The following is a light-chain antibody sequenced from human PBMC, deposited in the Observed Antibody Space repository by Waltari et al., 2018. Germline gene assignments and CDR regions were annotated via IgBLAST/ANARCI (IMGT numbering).Light chain of an antibody. CDR1: SGSIASNY. CDR3: QSYDNNNWV. CDR2: EGE. J-gene: IGLJ3*02. V-gene: IGLV6-57*02. Sequence: NFMLTQPHSVSESPGKTVTISCTGSSGSIASNYVQWYQHRPGSAPTTVIYEGEETPSGVPDRFSGSVDSSSNSASLTISGLKTDDEADYYCQSYDNNNWVFGGGTKLTVL.